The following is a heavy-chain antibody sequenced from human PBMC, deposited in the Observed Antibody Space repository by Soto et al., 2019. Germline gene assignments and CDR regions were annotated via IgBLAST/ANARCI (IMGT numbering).Heavy chain of an antibody. CDR2: VYPSDSHT. V-gene: IGHV5-51*01. CDR1: GFSLTSQW. J-gene: IGHJ4*02. CDR3: ARQSGETYTPMDH. D-gene: IGHD5-18*01. Sequence: PGQSLKICCKGSGFSLTSQWIAWVRQMPGKGLEWMGTVYPSDSHTRYSPSFQGQVTISADKSISTAYPQWSSLKASDTAMYYCARQSGETYTPMDHWGQGTLVTVSS.